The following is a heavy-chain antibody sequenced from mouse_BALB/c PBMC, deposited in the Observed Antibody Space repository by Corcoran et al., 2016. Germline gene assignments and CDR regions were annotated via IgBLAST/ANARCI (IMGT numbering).Heavy chain of an antibody. J-gene: IGHJ3*01. D-gene: IGHD1-1*01. Sequence: QIQLVQSGPELKKPGATVKISCKASGDTFTNYGMNWVKQAPGKGLKWMGWINTYTGEPTYADDVKGRFAFSLETSASTAYLQINNLKNEDMATYFCASYYGSSFAYWGQGTLVTVS. V-gene: IGHV9-1*02. CDR3: ASYYGSSFAY. CDR1: GDTFTNYG. CDR2: INTYTGEP.